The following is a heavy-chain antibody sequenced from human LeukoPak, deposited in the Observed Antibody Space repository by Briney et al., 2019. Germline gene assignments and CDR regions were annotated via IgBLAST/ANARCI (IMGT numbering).Heavy chain of an antibody. CDR2: ISAYNGDT. V-gene: IGHV1-18*01. J-gene: IGHJ5*02. CDR3: ARVRSVTMVRGVIVDP. CDR1: GYTFTSYG. D-gene: IGHD3-10*01. Sequence: ASVKVSCKASGYTFTSYGISWVRQATGQGLEWMGWISAYNGDTNYAQKLQGRVTMTTDTSTSTAYMELRSLRSDDTAVYYCARVRSVTMVRGVIVDPWGQGTLVTVSS.